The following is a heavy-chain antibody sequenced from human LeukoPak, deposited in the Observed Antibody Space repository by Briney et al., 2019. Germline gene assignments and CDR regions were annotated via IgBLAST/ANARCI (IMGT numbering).Heavy chain of an antibody. CDR3: ARAGLDTAMATAWTMDY. Sequence: KTSETLSLTCTVSGGSISSYYWSWIRQPPGKGLEWIGYISNSGSTNYNPSLKSRVTISVDKSKNQFSLKLSSVTAADTAVYYCARAGLDTAMATAWTMDYWGQGTLVTVSS. D-gene: IGHD5-18*01. CDR2: ISNSGST. V-gene: IGHV4-59*01. J-gene: IGHJ4*02. CDR1: GGSISSYY.